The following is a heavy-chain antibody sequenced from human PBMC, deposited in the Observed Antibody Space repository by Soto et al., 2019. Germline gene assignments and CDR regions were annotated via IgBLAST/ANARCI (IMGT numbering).Heavy chain of an antibody. CDR1: GGTFSSYA. CDR3: ARGAVVTARGRPRYGMDV. CDR2: IIPIFGTA. V-gene: IGHV1-69*13. Sequence: SVKVSCKASGGTFSSYAISWVRQAPGQGLEWMGGIIPIFGTANYAQKFQGRVTITADESTSTAYMELSSLRSEDKAVYYCARGAVVTARGRPRYGMDVWGQGTTVTVSS. D-gene: IGHD2-21*02. J-gene: IGHJ6*02.